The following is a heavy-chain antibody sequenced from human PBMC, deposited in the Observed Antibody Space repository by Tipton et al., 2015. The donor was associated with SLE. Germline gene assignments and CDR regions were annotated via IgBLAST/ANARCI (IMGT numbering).Heavy chain of an antibody. J-gene: IGHJ5*02. D-gene: IGHD3/OR15-3a*01. Sequence: SLRLSCAASGFTFSSYAMHWVRQAPGKRLEWVAVISYDGSNKYYADSVKGRFTISRDNSKNTLYLQMNSLRAEDTAVYYCARALTWTWLYPWGQGTLVTVSS. CDR3: ARALTWTWLYP. CDR2: ISYDGSNK. CDR1: GFTFSSYA. V-gene: IGHV3-30*04.